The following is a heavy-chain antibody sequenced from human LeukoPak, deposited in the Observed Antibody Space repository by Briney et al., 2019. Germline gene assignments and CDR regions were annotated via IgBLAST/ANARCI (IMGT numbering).Heavy chain of an antibody. Sequence: GGSLRPSCAASGFTVSSNYMSWVRQAPGKGLEWVSVIYTGGSTYYADSVKGRFTISRDNSKNTLLLQMNSLRAEDTAVYYCARDSMEWSNDAFDIWGQGTMVTVSS. D-gene: IGHD3-3*01. CDR2: IYTGGST. CDR1: GFTVSSNY. V-gene: IGHV3-53*01. CDR3: ARDSMEWSNDAFDI. J-gene: IGHJ3*02.